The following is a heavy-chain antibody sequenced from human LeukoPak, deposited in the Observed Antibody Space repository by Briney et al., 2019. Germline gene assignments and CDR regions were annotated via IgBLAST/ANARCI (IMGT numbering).Heavy chain of an antibody. CDR2: INHSGRT. CDR1: GGDKSFGIYY. J-gene: IGHJ4*02. Sequence: SETLSLTCAVYGGDKSFGIYYWIRQPPGKGLEWIGEINHSGRTNYNPSLKSRVTISLDTSRDQFSLKLTSVTAADTALCYCARGVIDDTASLACDYWGQGTLVTVSS. V-gene: IGHV4-34*01. D-gene: IGHD5-18*01. CDR3: ARGVIDDTASLACDY.